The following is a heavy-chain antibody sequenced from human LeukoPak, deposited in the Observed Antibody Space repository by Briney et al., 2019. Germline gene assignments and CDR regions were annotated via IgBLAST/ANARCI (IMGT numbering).Heavy chain of an antibody. V-gene: IGHV5-10-1*01. CDR2: FDPSDSYT. CDR3: ARYYDILTGPFDY. J-gene: IGHJ4*02. CDR1: GYSFTSYW. D-gene: IGHD3-9*01. Sequence: GESLKISCKGSGYSFTSYWISWVRQMPGKGLEWMGRFDPSDSYTNYSPSFQGHVTISADKSISTAYLQWSSLKASDTAMYYCARYYDILTGPFDYWGQGTLVTVSS.